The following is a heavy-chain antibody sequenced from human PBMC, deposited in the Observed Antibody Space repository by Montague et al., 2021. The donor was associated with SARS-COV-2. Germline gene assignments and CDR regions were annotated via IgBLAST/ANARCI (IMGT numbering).Heavy chain of an antibody. CDR2: INHSGST. D-gene: IGHD4-17*01. CDR1: GGSFSGYY. J-gene: IGHJ6*02. CDR3: ARYTRQIRLIVFDYGMDV. Sequence: SETLSLTCAVYGGSFSGYYWSWIRQPPGKGLEWIGEINHSGSTNYNPSLKSRVTISVDTSKNQFSLKLSSVTAADTAVYYCARYTRQIRLIVFDYGMDVWGQGTTVTVSS. V-gene: IGHV4-34*01.